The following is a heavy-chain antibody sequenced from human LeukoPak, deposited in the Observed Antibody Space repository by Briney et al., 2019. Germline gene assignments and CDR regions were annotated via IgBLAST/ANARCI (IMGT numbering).Heavy chain of an antibody. D-gene: IGHD3-10*01. Sequence: GGSLRLSCAASGFTFSDYYMNWVPQAPGKGLEWVSSISSSSTIYYADSVKGRFTISRDNAKNSLYLQMNSLRAEDTAVYYCARDRIWFGELYYFDYWGQGTLVTVSS. CDR1: GFTFSDYY. V-gene: IGHV3-69-1*02. CDR3: ARDRIWFGELYYFDY. CDR2: ISSSSTI. J-gene: IGHJ4*02.